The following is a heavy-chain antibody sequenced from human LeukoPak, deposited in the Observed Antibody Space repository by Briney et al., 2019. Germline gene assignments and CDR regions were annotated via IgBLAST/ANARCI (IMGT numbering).Heavy chain of an antibody. D-gene: IGHD5-12*01. V-gene: IGHV3-23*01. J-gene: IGHJ4*02. CDR1: GFTFSTYT. CDR2: ISGSGGST. CDR3: AKDRFVATISKIDY. Sequence: GGSLRLSCAASGFTFSTYTMYWVRHPPGKGLEWVSAISGSGGSTYYADSVKGRFTISRDNSKNTLYLQMNSLRAEDTAVYYCAKDRFVATISKIDYWGQGTLVTVSS.